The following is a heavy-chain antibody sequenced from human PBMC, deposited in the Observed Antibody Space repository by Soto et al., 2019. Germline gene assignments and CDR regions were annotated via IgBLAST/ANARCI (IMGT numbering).Heavy chain of an antibody. D-gene: IGHD6-19*01. V-gene: IGHV3-30*03. CDR3: TRDPLIAVAAYDAFDI. J-gene: IGHJ3*02. Sequence: QVQLVESGGGVVQPGTSLTLSCAASGFIFSRDGMHWVRQAPGKGLEWVAVISYHGSDIYYADSVKGRFTISRDDSKNTVYLQMNSLGAEDTAVYYCTRDPLIAVAAYDAFDIWGQGTSVTVSS. CDR2: ISYHGSDI. CDR1: GFIFSRDG.